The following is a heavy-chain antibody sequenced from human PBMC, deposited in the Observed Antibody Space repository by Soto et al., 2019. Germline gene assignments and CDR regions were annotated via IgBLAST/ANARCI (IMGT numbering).Heavy chain of an antibody. CDR1: GFTFSSYA. D-gene: IGHD3-22*01. J-gene: IGHJ4*02. CDR2: ISGSGGST. CDR3: AKDPIVVVPPRLVAY. V-gene: IGHV3-23*01. Sequence: EVQLLESGGGLVQPGGSLRLSCAASGFTFSSYAMSWVRQAPGKGLEWVSAISGSGGSTYYADSVKGRFTISRDNSKNTLYLQMTSLSAEDTAVYYCAKDPIVVVPPRLVAYWGQGTLVTVSS.